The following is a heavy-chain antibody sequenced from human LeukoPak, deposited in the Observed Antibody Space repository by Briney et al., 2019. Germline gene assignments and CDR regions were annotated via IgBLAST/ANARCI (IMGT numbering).Heavy chain of an antibody. J-gene: IGHJ5*02. V-gene: IGHV4-34*01. CDR1: GGSFSGYY. Sequence: SETLSLTCAVYGGSFSGYYWSWIRQPPGKGLEWIGEINHSGSTNYNPSLKSRVTISVDTSKNQFSLKLSSVTAADTAVYYCARHYPGMVRGLWYNWFDPWGQGTLVTVSS. D-gene: IGHD3-10*01. CDR2: INHSGST. CDR3: ARHYPGMVRGLWYNWFDP.